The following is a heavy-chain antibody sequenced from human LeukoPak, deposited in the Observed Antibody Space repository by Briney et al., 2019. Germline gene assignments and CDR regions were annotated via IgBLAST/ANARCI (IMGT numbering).Heavy chain of an antibody. Sequence: SETLSLTCTVSGGSISSYYWSWIRQPAGKGLEWIGRIYTSGSTNYSPSLKSRVTISVDTSKNQFSLKLSSVTAADTAVYYCARGAGSGSYYYMDVWGKGTTVTVSS. J-gene: IGHJ6*03. V-gene: IGHV4-4*07. CDR1: GGSISSYY. CDR3: ARGAGSGSYYYMDV. D-gene: IGHD3-10*01. CDR2: IYTSGST.